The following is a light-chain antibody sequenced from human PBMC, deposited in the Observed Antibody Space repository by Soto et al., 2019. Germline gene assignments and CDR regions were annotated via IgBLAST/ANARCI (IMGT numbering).Light chain of an antibody. CDR2: DVN. J-gene: IGLJ2*01. CDR3: SSYTSSIS. Sequence: QSALTQPASVSGSPGQSITISCTGTSSDVGGYNYVSWYQQHPGKAPKLMIYDVNTRPSGVSNRFSGSKSGNTASLTISGLQAEDEADYYCSSYTSSISLGGGTKLTVL. V-gene: IGLV2-14*01. CDR1: SSDVGGYNY.